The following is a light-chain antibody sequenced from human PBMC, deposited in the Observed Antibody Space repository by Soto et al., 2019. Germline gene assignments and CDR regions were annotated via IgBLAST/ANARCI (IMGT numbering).Light chain of an antibody. J-gene: IGKJ4*01. CDR3: QQSTDWTPGLT. CDR2: HTS. V-gene: IGKV3-15*01. CDR1: QSVNGD. Sequence: ERVRTQSPATLAVARGERATLSCRASQSVNGDLAWYQQKPGQAPRLLIYHTSTRATGVPARFSGSGSGTEFTLTISRLQSEDFAVSFCQQSTDWTPGLTLGGGTKVDIK.